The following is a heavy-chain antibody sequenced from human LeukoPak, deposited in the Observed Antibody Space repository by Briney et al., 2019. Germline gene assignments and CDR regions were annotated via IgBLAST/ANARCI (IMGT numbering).Heavy chain of an antibody. Sequence: GGSLRLSCAASGFTFGSYSMNWVRQAPGKGLEWVSYISSSSNTIYYADSVKGRFTISRDNARNSLYLQMNSLRAEDTAVYYCARDRLHYDSPNWFDPWGQGTLVTVSS. CDR3: ARDRLHYDSPNWFDP. D-gene: IGHD3-3*01. CDR1: GFTFGSYS. CDR2: ISSSSNTI. J-gene: IGHJ5*02. V-gene: IGHV3-48*01.